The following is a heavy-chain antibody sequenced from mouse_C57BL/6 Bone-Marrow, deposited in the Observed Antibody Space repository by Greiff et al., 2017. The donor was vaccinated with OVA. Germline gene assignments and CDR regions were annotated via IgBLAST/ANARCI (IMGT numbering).Heavy chain of an antibody. V-gene: IGHV3-6*01. CDR3: ARDYGSSWHYFDY. CDR2: ISYDGSN. D-gene: IGHD1-1*01. CDR1: GYSITSGYY. Sequence: VQLKESGPGLVKPSQSLSLTCSVTGYSITSGYYWNWIRQFPGNKLEWMGYISYDGSNNYNPSLKNRISITRDTSKNQFFLKLNSVTTEDTATYYCARDYGSSWHYFDYWGQGTTLTVSS. J-gene: IGHJ2*01.